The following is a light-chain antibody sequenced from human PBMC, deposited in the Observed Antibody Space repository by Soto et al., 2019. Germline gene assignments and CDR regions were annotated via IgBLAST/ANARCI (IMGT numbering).Light chain of an antibody. Sequence: VLTQPPSASGTPGQRVTISCSGSSSNIGSNYVYWYQQFPGTAPKLLIYRNNQRPSGVPDRFSGSKSGTSASLAISGLRSEDEADYYCAAWDDSLSGWVFGGGTKLTVL. V-gene: IGLV1-47*01. J-gene: IGLJ3*02. CDR2: RNN. CDR3: AAWDDSLSGWV. CDR1: SSNIGSNY.